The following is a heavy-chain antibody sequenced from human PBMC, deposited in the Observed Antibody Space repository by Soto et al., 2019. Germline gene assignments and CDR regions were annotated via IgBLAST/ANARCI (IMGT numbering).Heavy chain of an antibody. V-gene: IGHV4-30-4*01. CDR1: GGSISGGVHS. J-gene: IGHJ2*01. Sequence: QVQLQESGPGLVKPSETLSLTCTVSGGSISGGVHSWSWIRQPPGKGLEWIGHIFDSGSTYYNPYLKSRLTISVDNSKNQFSLRLSSVTAADTAVYYCAREIMQLTNDWYCDLWGRGTLVTVSS. CDR3: AREIMQLTNDWYCDL. CDR2: IFDSGST. D-gene: IGHD2-8*01.